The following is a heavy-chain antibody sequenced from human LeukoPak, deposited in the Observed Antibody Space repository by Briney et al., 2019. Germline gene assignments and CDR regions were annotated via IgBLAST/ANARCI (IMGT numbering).Heavy chain of an antibody. Sequence: ASVKVSCKASGYTFTTTVMHWVRQAPGQRLEWMGWINAGNGNTKYSQKFQGRVTITRDTSTSTAYMELRSLRSDDTAVYYCARGHYDFWSGQPDYYYMDVWGKGTTVTVSS. CDR2: INAGNGNT. V-gene: IGHV1-3*01. D-gene: IGHD3-3*01. J-gene: IGHJ6*03. CDR1: GYTFTTTV. CDR3: ARGHYDFWSGQPDYYYMDV.